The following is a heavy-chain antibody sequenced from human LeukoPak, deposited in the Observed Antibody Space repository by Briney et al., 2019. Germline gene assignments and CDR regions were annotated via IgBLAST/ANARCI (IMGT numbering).Heavy chain of an antibody. J-gene: IGHJ4*02. Sequence: GGSLRLSCVASGFTFRNYWMGWVRQAPGKGLEWVANTKPDGTAEYYADSVRGRFTTSRDNANNFLYLQMNSLRGEDTAVYYCARDGGLHTNFDYWGQGTLVTVSS. V-gene: IGHV3-7*01. CDR1: GFTFRNYW. CDR2: TKPDGTAE. CDR3: ARDGGLHTNFDY. D-gene: IGHD2-15*01.